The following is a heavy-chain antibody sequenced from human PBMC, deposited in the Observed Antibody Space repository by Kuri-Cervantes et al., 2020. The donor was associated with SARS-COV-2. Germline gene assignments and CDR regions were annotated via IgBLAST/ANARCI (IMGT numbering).Heavy chain of an antibody. V-gene: IGHV4-59*12. J-gene: IGHJ4*02. Sequence: GSLRLSCTVSGGSISSYYWSWIRQPPGKGLEWIGYIYYSGSTNYNPSLKSRVIISVDTSKNEFSLKLTSVTAADAAVYYCARVPAAYCGGDCYRWGQGNLVTVSS. CDR3: ARVPAAYCGGDCYR. CDR1: GGSISSYY. CDR2: IYYSGST. D-gene: IGHD2-21*02.